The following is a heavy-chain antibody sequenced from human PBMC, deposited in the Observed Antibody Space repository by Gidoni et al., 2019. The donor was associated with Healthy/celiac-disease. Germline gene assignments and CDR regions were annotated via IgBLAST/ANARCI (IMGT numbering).Heavy chain of an antibody. Sequence: QVQLQESGPGLVKPSETLSLTCTVSGGSISSYYWSWIRQPPGKGLEWIGYIYYSGSTNYNPSLKSRVTISVDTSKNQFSLKLSSVTAADTAVYYCARYRGATPYDYWGQGTLVTVSS. J-gene: IGHJ4*02. V-gene: IGHV4-59*08. CDR3: ARYRGATPYDY. CDR1: GGSISSYY. D-gene: IGHD2-15*01. CDR2: IYYSGST.